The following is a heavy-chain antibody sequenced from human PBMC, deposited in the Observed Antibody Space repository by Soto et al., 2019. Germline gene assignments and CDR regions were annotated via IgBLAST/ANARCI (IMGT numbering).Heavy chain of an antibody. Sequence: EVQLLESGGGLVQPGGSLRLSCAASGFTFSNYAMSWVRQAPGKGLEWVSAISGNGDHTYYADSVKGRFTFSRDNSKNTLYLKMNSLRDDDTAIYYCAKRIKNSSGWYADYWGQGTLVTVSS. V-gene: IGHV3-23*01. CDR2: ISGNGDHT. CDR1: GFTFSNYA. J-gene: IGHJ4*02. CDR3: AKRIKNSSGWYADY. D-gene: IGHD6-19*01.